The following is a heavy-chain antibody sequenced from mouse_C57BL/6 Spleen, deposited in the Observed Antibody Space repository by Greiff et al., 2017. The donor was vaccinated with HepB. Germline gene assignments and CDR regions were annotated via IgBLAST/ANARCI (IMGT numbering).Heavy chain of an antibody. J-gene: IGHJ1*03. CDR1: GYSITSGYY. CDR3: AIDLFRYFDV. V-gene: IGHV3-6*01. Sequence: EESGPGLVKPSQSLSLTCSVTGYSITSGYYWNWIRQFPGNKLEWMGYISYDGSNNYNPSLKNRISITRDTSKNQFFLKLNSVTTEDTATYYCAIDLFRYFDVWGTGTTVTVSS. CDR2: ISYDGSN.